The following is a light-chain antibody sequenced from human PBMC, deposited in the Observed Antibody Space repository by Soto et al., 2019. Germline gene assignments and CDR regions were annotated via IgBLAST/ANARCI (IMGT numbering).Light chain of an antibody. CDR1: QSINSK. CDR2: GAS. J-gene: IGKJ5*01. V-gene: IGKV3D-15*01. CDR3: QQYGTSEII. Sequence: EIVMTQSPATLSVSPGEIATLSCRASQSINSKLAWYQQKPGQAPRLLIYGASIRASGIPDRFSGSGSGTDFTLTISRLETEDFAVFYCQQYGTSEIIFGQGTRLEIK.